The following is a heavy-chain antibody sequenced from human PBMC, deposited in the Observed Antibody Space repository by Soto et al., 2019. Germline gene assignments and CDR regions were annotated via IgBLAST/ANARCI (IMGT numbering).Heavy chain of an antibody. Sequence: GESLKISCKGSGYSFTSYWIGWVRQMPGKGLEWMGIIYPGDSDTRYSPSFQGQVTISADKSISTAYLQWSSLKASDTAMYYCAGSSTSTYYYYYGMDVWGQGTTVTVSS. J-gene: IGHJ6*02. CDR1: GYSFTSYW. D-gene: IGHD2-2*01. CDR2: IYPGDSDT. V-gene: IGHV5-51*01. CDR3: AGSSTSTYYYYYGMDV.